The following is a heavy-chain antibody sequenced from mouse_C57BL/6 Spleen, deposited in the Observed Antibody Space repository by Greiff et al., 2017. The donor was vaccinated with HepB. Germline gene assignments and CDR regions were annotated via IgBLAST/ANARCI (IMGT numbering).Heavy chain of an antibody. CDR2: INPGSGGT. J-gene: IGHJ4*01. CDR1: GYAFTNYL. CDR3: ARSYYGHYYAMDY. D-gene: IGHD2-10*01. Sequence: VQLQQSGAELVRPGTSVKVSCKASGYAFTNYLIEWVKQRPGQGLEWIGVINPGSGGTNYNEKFKGKATLTADKSSSTAYMQLSSLTSEDSAVYFCARSYYGHYYAMDYWGQGTSVTVSS. V-gene: IGHV1-54*01.